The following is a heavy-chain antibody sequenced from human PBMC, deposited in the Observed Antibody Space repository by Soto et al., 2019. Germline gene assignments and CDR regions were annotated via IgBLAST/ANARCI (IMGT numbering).Heavy chain of an antibody. CDR2: IKQDGSEK. Sequence: GGSLRLSCAASGFTFSSYWMSWVRQAPGKGLEWVANIKQDGSEKYYVDSVKGRFTITRDNAKNSLLLQMNSLRADDTAVYYCARDLRGSAAFDYWGQGTLVTVSS. V-gene: IGHV3-7*03. CDR1: GFTFSSYW. J-gene: IGHJ4*02. CDR3: ARDLRGSAAFDY. D-gene: IGHD2-15*01.